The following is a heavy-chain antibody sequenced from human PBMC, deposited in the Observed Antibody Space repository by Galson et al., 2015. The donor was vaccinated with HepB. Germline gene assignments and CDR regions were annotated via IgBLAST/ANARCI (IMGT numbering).Heavy chain of an antibody. CDR3: ARLRLPSYYYGMDV. D-gene: IGHD2-15*01. CDR2: IYSGGST. V-gene: IGHV3-53*04. J-gene: IGHJ6*02. Sequence: SLRLSCAASGFTVSSNYMSWVRQAPGKGLEWVSVIYSGGSTYYADSVKGRFTISRHNSKNTLYLQMNSLRAEDTAVYYCARLRLPSYYYGMDVWGQGTTVTVSS. CDR1: GFTVSSNY.